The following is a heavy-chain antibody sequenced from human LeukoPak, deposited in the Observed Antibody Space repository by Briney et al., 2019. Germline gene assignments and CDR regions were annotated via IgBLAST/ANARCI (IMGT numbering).Heavy chain of an antibody. Sequence: GGSLRLSCAASGFIFSGYAMHWVRQAPGKGPEWVAVIANDGRDKHYADSVKGRFTFSRDNSKNTVYLQMNSLRAEDTAVYYCARDRNAPAQYYFDYWGQGTLVTVSS. CDR3: ARDRNAPAQYYFDY. J-gene: IGHJ4*02. CDR2: IANDGRDK. D-gene: IGHD1-14*01. V-gene: IGHV3-30*04. CDR1: GFIFSGYA.